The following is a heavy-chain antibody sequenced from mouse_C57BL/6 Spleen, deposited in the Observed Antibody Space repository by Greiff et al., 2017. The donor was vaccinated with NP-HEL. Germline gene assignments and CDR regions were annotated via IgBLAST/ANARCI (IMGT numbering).Heavy chain of an antibody. V-gene: IGHV2-2*01. CDR3: ARNRVYGNYEVYFDY. J-gene: IGHJ2*01. D-gene: IGHD2-1*01. Sequence: QVQLKQSGPGLVQPSQSLSITCTVSGFSLTSYGVHWVRQSPGKGLEWLGVIWSGGSTDYNAAFISRLSISKDNSKSQVFFKMNSLQADDTAIYYCARNRVYGNYEVYFDYWGQGTTLTVSS. CDR2: IWSGGST. CDR1: GFSLTSYG.